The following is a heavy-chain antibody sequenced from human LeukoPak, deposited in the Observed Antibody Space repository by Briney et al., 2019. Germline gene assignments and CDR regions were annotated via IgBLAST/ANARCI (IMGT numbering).Heavy chain of an antibody. CDR2: IYYSGST. Sequence: SETLSLTCTVSGGSISSSSYYWGWIRQPPGKGLEWTGSIYYSGSTYYNPSLKSRVTISVDTSKNQFSLKLSSVTAADTAVYYCARVGYYYGMDVWGQGTTVTVSS. CDR1: GGSISSSSYY. V-gene: IGHV4-39*07. J-gene: IGHJ6*02. CDR3: ARVGYYYGMDV.